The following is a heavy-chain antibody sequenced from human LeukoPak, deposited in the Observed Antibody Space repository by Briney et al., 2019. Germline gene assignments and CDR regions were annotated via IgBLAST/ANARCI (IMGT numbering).Heavy chain of an antibody. Sequence: GRSLRLSCAASGFTFDDYAMHWVRQAPGNGLEWVSGISWNSGSIGYADSVKGRFTISRDNAKNSLYLQMNSLRAEDTALYYCAKDTAYYYDSSGYHNLSPFDYWGQGTLVTVSS. V-gene: IGHV3-9*01. CDR1: GFTFDDYA. CDR2: ISWNSGSI. J-gene: IGHJ4*02. D-gene: IGHD3-22*01. CDR3: AKDTAYYYDSSGYHNLSPFDY.